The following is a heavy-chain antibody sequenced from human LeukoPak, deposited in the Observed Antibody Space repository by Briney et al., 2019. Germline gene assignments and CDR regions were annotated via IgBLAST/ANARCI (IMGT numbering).Heavy chain of an antibody. CDR3: ARGKITFGGVIAPGDY. D-gene: IGHD3-16*02. V-gene: IGHV4-30-4*08. CDR1: GGSISSYY. J-gene: IGHJ4*02. Sequence: PSETLSLTCTVSGGSISSYYWSWIRQPPGKGLEWIGYIYYSGSTYYNPSLKSRVTISVDTSKNQFSLKLSSVTAADTAVYYCARGKITFGGVIAPGDYWGQGTLVTVSS. CDR2: IYYSGST.